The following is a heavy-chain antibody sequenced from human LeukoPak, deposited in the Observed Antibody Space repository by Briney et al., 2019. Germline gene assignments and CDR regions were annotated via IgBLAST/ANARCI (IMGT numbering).Heavy chain of an antibody. V-gene: IGHV3-30-3*01. CDR2: ISYDGSNK. CDR3: ASIYDSSGYPVDY. J-gene: IGHJ4*02. D-gene: IGHD3-22*01. CDR1: GFTFSSYA. Sequence: GRSLRLSCAASGFTFSSYAMHWVRQAPGKGLEWVAVISYDGSNKYYADSVKGRFTISRDNSKNTPYLQMNSLRAEDTAVYYCASIYDSSGYPVDYWGQGTLVTVSS.